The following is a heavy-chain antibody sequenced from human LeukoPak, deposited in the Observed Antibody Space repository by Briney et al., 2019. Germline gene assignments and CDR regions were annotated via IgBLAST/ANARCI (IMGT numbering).Heavy chain of an antibody. CDR2: ISGSGGTT. J-gene: IGHJ3*02. CDR1: GLTFSSYA. D-gene: IGHD3-3*01. V-gene: IGHV3-23*01. Sequence: GGSLRLSCAASGLTFSSYAMNWVRQAPGKGLEWVSTISGSGGTTYYADCVKGRFTISRDNSKNTLYLQMNSLRAEDTAIYYCAKGFDFWSPYYWADAFDMWGQGTMVTVSS. CDR3: AKGFDFWSPYYWADAFDM.